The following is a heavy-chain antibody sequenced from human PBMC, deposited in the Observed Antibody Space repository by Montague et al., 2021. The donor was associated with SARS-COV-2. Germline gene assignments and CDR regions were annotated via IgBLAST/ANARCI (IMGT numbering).Heavy chain of an antibody. Sequence: SETLSLTCTVSAGSINDHYRSWIRQSPGKGLEWIGYISSNGKTNYNPSLKSRVTLSADASRNEFSLKLDSVTAADTAVYFCARRGYYDSAGYHWHLDLWGRGILVTVVS. CDR3: ARRGYYDSAGYHWHLDL. D-gene: IGHD3-22*01. CDR2: ISSNGKT. J-gene: IGHJ2*01. CDR1: AGSINDHY. V-gene: IGHV4-4*09.